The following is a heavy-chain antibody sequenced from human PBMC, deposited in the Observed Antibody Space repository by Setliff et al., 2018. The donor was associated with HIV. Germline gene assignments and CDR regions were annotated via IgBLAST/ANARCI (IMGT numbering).Heavy chain of an antibody. J-gene: IGHJ5*02. CDR3: ARDLVVVASLPWFDP. V-gene: IGHV3-11*01. D-gene: IGHD2-15*01. CDR1: GFTFSDYY. CDR2: ISNSGGSI. Sequence: GGSLRLSCAASGFTFSDYYMSWIRQAPGKGLEWVSYISNSGGSIYYADSARGRFTISRDNAKNSLYLQMNSLRAEDTAVYYCARDLVVVASLPWFDPWGQGTLVTVSS.